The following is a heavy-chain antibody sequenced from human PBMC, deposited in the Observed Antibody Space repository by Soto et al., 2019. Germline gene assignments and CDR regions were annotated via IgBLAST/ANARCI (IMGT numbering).Heavy chain of an antibody. CDR2: IWYDGSNK. CDR1: GFTFSSYG. J-gene: IGHJ6*02. Sequence: QVQLVESGGGVVQPGRSLRLSCAASGFTFSSYGMHWVRQAPGKGLEWVTLIWYDGSNKYYADSVKGRFTISRDNSKNPLYLQMNGLRAEDTAVYYCARGSGGRGYYDYGMDVWGQGTTVTVSS. D-gene: IGHD1-26*01. V-gene: IGHV3-33*01. CDR3: ARGSGGRGYYDYGMDV.